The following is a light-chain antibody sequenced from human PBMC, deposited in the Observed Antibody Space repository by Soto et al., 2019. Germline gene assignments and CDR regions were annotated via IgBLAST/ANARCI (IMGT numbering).Light chain of an antibody. Sequence: DIQMSQSPSTLSATAGDRVTITCRASQSISSWLAWYQQKPGKAPKLLIYDASNLESGVPSRFSGSGSGTDFTLTISSLQPEDFATYYCQQSYSTLEWTFGQGTKVDIK. CDR1: QSISSW. V-gene: IGKV1-5*01. CDR2: DAS. J-gene: IGKJ1*01. CDR3: QQSYSTLEWT.